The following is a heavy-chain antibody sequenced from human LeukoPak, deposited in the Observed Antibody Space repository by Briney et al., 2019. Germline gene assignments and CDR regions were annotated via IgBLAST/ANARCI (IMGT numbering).Heavy chain of an antibody. CDR3: ARLNLYCSGGSCYYFGFDY. Sequence: SETLSLTCTVSGGSISSSSYYWGWIRQPPGKGLEWIGSIYYSGSTYYNPSLKSRVTISVDTSKNQFSLKLSSVTAADTAVYYCARLNLYCSGGSCYYFGFDYWGQGTLVTVSS. D-gene: IGHD2-15*01. J-gene: IGHJ4*02. V-gene: IGHV4-39*01. CDR2: IYYSGST. CDR1: GGSISSSSYY.